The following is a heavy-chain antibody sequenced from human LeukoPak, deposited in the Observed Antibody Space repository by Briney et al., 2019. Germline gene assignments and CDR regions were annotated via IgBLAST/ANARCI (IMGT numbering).Heavy chain of an antibody. D-gene: IGHD3-16*01. V-gene: IGHV3-48*02. CDR3: ARDDDYVWGSYTYYFDY. CDR2: ISSSSSTI. CDR1: GFTFSSYS. Sequence: GGSLRLSCAASGFTFSSYSMNWVRQAPGKGLEWVSYISSSSSTIYYADSVKGRFTISRDNAKNSLYLQMNSLRDEDTAVYYCARDDDYVWGSYTYYFDYWGQGTLATVSS. J-gene: IGHJ4*02.